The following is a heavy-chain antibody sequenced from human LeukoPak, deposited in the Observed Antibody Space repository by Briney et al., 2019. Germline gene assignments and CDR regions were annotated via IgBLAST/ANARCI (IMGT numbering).Heavy chain of an antibody. CDR1: GFTFSSYA. Sequence: GGSLRLSCAASGFTFSSYAMSWVRQAPGKGLEWVSAISGSGGSTCYADSLKGRFTISRDNAKNTLYLQMDSLRADDTAVYYCATAGNYRFDYWGQGTLVTVSS. V-gene: IGHV3-23*01. J-gene: IGHJ4*02. CDR2: ISGSGGST. CDR3: ATAGNYRFDY. D-gene: IGHD1-7*01.